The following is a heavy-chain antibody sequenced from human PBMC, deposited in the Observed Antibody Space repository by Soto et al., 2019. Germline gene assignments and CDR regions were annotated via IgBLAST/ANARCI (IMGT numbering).Heavy chain of an antibody. CDR2: INHSGST. CDR1: GGSISGYY. CDR3: ARVYDFWSGYYHIYNWFDP. J-gene: IGHJ5*02. D-gene: IGHD3-3*01. V-gene: IGHV4-34*01. Sequence: SETLSLTCAVYGGSISGYYWSWIRQPPGKGLEWIGEINHSGSTNYNPSLKSRVTISVDTSKNQFSLKLSSVTAADTAVYYCARVYDFWSGYYHIYNWFDPWGQGTLVTSPQ.